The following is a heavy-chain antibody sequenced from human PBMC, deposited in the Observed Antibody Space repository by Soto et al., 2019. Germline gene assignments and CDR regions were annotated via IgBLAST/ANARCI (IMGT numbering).Heavy chain of an antibody. D-gene: IGHD6-25*01. CDR1: GASISSSSYY. CDR3: TRHRRRQTFDY. Sequence: PSGILSLPCTVPGASISSSSYYWVWIRHPPGKGLEWIGSIYYSGSTYYNPSLKSRVTISVDTSKNQFSLKLSSVTAAATAVYYCTRHRRRQTFDYWGQGTLVTVSS. CDR2: IYYSGST. V-gene: IGHV4-39*01. J-gene: IGHJ4*02.